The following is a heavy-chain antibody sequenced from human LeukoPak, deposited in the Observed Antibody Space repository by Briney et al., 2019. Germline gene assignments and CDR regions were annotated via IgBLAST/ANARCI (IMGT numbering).Heavy chain of an antibody. CDR3: ARSRGDYDILTGYYSLYYFDY. CDR2: INHSGST. D-gene: IGHD3-9*01. J-gene: IGHJ4*02. CDR1: GGSFSGYY. V-gene: IGHV4-34*01. Sequence: SETLSLTCAVYGGSFSGYYWSWIRQPPGKGLGWIGEINHSGSTNYNPSLKSRVTISVDTSKNQFSLKLSSVTAADTAVYYCARSRGDYDILTGYYSLYYFDYWGQGTLVTVSS.